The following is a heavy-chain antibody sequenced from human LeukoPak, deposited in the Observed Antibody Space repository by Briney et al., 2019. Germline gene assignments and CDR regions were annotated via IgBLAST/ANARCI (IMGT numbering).Heavy chain of an antibody. CDR1: GFTFSTYW. CDR3: ARDPYCSSTSCYTYYYYYYGMDV. J-gene: IGHJ6*02. V-gene: IGHV3-74*01. D-gene: IGHD2-2*02. Sequence: GGSLRLSCAASGFTFSTYWMHWVRQAPGKGLVWVSRINSDGSSTSYADSVKGRFTISRDNAKNSLYLQMNSLRAEATAVYYCARDPYCSSTSCYTYYYYYYGMDVWGQGTTVTVSS. CDR2: INSDGSST.